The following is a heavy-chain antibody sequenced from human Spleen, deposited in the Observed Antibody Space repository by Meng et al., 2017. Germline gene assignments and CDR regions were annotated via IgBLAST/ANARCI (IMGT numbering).Heavy chain of an antibody. D-gene: IGHD4-11*01. CDR1: GGSISSYY. CDR2: INHSGST. J-gene: IGHJ4*02. CDR3: ARGPTTMAHDFDY. Sequence: SETLSLTCTVSGGSISSYYWSWIRQPPGKGLEWIGEINHSGSTNYNPSLESRATISVDTSQNNLSLKLSSVTAADSAVYYCARGPTTMAHDFDYWGQGTLVT. V-gene: IGHV4-34*01.